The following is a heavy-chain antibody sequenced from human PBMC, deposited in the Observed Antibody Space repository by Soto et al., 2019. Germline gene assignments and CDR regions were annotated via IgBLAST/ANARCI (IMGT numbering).Heavy chain of an antibody. CDR2: IYHSGST. Sequence: LSLTCAVSGGSISSGGYSWSWIRQPPGKGLEWIGYIYHSGSTYYNPSLKSRVTISVDRSKNQFSLKLSSVTAADTAVYYCARSDGRYWGQGTLVTVSS. CDR1: GGSISSGGYS. CDR3: ARSDGRY. V-gene: IGHV4-30-2*02. J-gene: IGHJ4*02.